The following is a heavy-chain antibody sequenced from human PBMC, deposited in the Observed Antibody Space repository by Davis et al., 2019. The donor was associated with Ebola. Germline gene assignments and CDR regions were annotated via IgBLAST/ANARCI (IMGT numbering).Heavy chain of an antibody. V-gene: IGHV4-30-2*01. D-gene: IGHD1-7*01. Sequence: MPSETLSLTCTVSGGSISSSSYYWGWIRQPPGKGLEWIGYIYHSGSTYYNPSLKSRVTISVDRSKNQFSLKLSSVTAADTAVYYCARITGTTSHYYYGMDVWGQGTTVTVSS. J-gene: IGHJ6*02. CDR1: GGSISSSSYY. CDR2: IYHSGST. CDR3: ARITGTTSHYYYGMDV.